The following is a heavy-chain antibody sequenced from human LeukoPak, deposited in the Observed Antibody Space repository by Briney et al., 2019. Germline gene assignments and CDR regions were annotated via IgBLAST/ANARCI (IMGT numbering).Heavy chain of an antibody. Sequence: GGTLRLSCAASGFTFSNFGMSWVRQAPGKGLEWVSYISSSGSTIYYAGSVKGRFTISRDNAKNSLYLQVNSLRAEDTAVYYCAKGAYQLLVYFDYWGQGTLVTVSS. D-gene: IGHD2-2*01. CDR2: ISSSGSTI. CDR3: AKGAYQLLVYFDY. V-gene: IGHV3-48*04. J-gene: IGHJ4*02. CDR1: GFTFSNFG.